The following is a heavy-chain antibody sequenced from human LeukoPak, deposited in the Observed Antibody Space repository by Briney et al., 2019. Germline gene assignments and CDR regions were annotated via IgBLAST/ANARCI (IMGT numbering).Heavy chain of an antibody. J-gene: IGHJ4*02. D-gene: IGHD3-10*01. CDR1: GGSISSSSYY. V-gene: IGHV4-39*01. CDR2: IYYSGST. Sequence: SETLSLTRTVSGGSISSSSYYWGWIRQPPGKGLEWIGSIYYSGSTYYNPSLKSRVTISVDTSKNQFSLKLSSVTAADTAVYYCARLDGSYSSYFDYWGQGTLVTVSS. CDR3: ARLDGSYSSYFDY.